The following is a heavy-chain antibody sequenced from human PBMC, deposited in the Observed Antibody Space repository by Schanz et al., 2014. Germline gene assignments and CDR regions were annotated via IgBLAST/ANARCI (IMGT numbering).Heavy chain of an antibody. D-gene: IGHD1-26*01. CDR1: GFTFSSYD. Sequence: VQLVESGGGVVQPGRSLRLSCVASGFTFSSYDVFWVRQAPGKGLEWVSYISSSSSTRYYADSVKGRFTISRDNAKNSLFLQMNSLRAEDTAVYYCARDHTTESYYSAGPPIDYWGQGTLLTVSS. CDR3: ARDHTTESYYSAGPPIDY. V-gene: IGHV3-48*01. CDR2: ISSSSSTR. J-gene: IGHJ4*02.